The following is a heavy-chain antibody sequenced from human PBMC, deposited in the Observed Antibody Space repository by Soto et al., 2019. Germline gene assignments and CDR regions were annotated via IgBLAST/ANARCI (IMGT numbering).Heavy chain of an antibody. CDR2: ISNNGGST. J-gene: IGHJ6*03. V-gene: IGHV3-64*07. D-gene: IGHD3-9*01. CDR1: GFIFSNYG. Sequence: EVQLGESGGGLVQPGGSLRLSCAASGFIFSNYGMHWVRQAPGKGLEYVSAISNNGGSTYYVDSVKGRFTVSRDNSKNTLYLQMGSLRAEEMAVYYCARSAKFDWLNYLHYYMDVWGKGTTVIVSS. CDR3: ARSAKFDWLNYLHYYMDV.